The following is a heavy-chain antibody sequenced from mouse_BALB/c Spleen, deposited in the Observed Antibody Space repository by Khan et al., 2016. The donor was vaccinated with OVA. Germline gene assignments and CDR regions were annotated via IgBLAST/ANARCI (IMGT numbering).Heavy chain of an antibody. J-gene: IGHJ1*01. CDR2: INPSNGGT. D-gene: IGHD1-1*01. CDR1: GYTFTRYY. V-gene: IGHV1-53*01. Sequence: VELKESGTELVKPGASVKLSCKTSGYTFTRYYMYWVKQRPGQGLEWIGEINPSNGGTNFNETFKSKATLTVDKLSSTAYMQLSSLTSEDSAVYYCTRKDYYGSSHRYFDVWGGGTTVTVSS. CDR3: TRKDYYGSSHRYFDV.